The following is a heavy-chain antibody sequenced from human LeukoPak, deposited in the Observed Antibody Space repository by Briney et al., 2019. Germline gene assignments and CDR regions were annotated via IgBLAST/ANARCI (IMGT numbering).Heavy chain of an antibody. Sequence: GGSLRLSCAASGFTFSSYWMSWVRQAPGKGLEWVANIKQDGSEKYYVDSVKGRFTIPRDNAKNSLYLQMNSLRAEDTAVYYCARDRITDFWSGYYTNYFDYWGQGTLVTVSS. CDR3: ARDRITDFWSGYYTNYFDY. J-gene: IGHJ4*02. CDR2: IKQDGSEK. D-gene: IGHD3-3*01. V-gene: IGHV3-7*01. CDR1: GFTFSSYW.